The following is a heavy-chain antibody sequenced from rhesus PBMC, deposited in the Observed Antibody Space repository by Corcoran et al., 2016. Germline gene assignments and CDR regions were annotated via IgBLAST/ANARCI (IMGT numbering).Heavy chain of an antibody. CDR1: GGSISDDYY. Sequence: QVQLQESGPGLVKPSETLSLTCAVSGGSISDDYYWSWIRQPPGQGLEWIGYIYGSGGGTNYNPSLKNRVTISIDTSKNQFSLKLSSVTAADTAVYYCARYSGSWNLDYWGQGVLVTVSS. CDR3: ARYSGSWNLDY. CDR2: IYGSGGGT. V-gene: IGHV4-106*01. J-gene: IGHJ4*01. D-gene: IGHD6-25*01.